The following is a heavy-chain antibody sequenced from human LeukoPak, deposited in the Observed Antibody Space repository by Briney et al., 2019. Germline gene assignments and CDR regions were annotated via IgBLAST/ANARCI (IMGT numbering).Heavy chain of an antibody. CDR3: ARIGYCSSTSCYGPYYFDY. CDR2: IYYSGST. CDR1: GGSISSSSYY. Sequence: SETLSLTCTVSGGSISSSSYYWGWIRQPPGKGLGWIGSIYYSGSTYYNPSLKSRVTISVDTSKNQFSLKLSSVTAADTAVYYCARIGYCSSTSCYGPYYFDYWGQGTLVTVSS. V-gene: IGHV4-39*01. D-gene: IGHD2-2*01. J-gene: IGHJ4*02.